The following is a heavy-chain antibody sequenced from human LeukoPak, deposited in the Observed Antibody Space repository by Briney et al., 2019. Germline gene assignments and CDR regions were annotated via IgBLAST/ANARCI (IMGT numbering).Heavy chain of an antibody. Sequence: GASVKVSCKASGYTFTNYAFSWVRQAPGQGLEWMGWMNPNSGNTGYAQKFQGRVTMTRNTSISTAYMELSSLRSEDTAVYYCARSLRRNWFDPWGQGTLVTVSS. CDR1: GYTFTNYA. CDR3: ARSLRRNWFDP. CDR2: MNPNSGNT. J-gene: IGHJ5*02. V-gene: IGHV1-8*02. D-gene: IGHD4-17*01.